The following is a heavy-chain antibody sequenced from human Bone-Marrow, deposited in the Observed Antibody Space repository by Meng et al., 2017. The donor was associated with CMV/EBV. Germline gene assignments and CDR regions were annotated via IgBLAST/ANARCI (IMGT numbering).Heavy chain of an antibody. Sequence: GGSLRLSCAASGFTVSSNYMSWVRQAPGKGLEWVAVISYDGSNKYYADSVKGRFTISRDNSKNTLYLQMNSLRAEDTAVYYCARAERWYQLPHPFDYWGQGTLVTVSS. J-gene: IGHJ4*02. CDR3: ARAERWYQLPHPFDY. CDR1: GFTVSSNY. V-gene: IGHV3-30-3*01. D-gene: IGHD2-2*01. CDR2: ISYDGSNK.